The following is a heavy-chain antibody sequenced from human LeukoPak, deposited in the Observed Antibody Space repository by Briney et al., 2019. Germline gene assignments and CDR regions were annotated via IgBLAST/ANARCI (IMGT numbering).Heavy chain of an antibody. Sequence: PGGSLRLSCAASGFTFSDYYMSWIRQAPGKGLEWVSYISSSGSTIYYADSVKGRFTISRDNAKNSLYLQMNSLRAEDTAVYYCARDQGLRAVPVAVAGPEGAFDIWGQGTMVTVSS. D-gene: IGHD6-19*01. CDR2: ISSSGSTI. J-gene: IGHJ3*02. V-gene: IGHV3-11*01. CDR1: GFTFSDYY. CDR3: ARDQGLRAVPVAVAGPEGAFDI.